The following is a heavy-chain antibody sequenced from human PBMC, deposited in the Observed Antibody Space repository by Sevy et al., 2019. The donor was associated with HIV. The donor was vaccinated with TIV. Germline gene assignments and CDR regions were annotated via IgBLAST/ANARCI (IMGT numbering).Heavy chain of an antibody. V-gene: IGHV3-30*02. CDR2: IQYDGSNK. D-gene: IGHD2-21*01. Sequence: GGSLRLSCAASGFSFNSYGMHWVRQAPGKGLEWMSYIQYDGSNKDYADSVKGRFTISRDNSKNTLYLQMNSLRVEDTAVFYCVKEGGGEGGDHWGQGTLVTVSS. CDR1: GFSFNSYG. J-gene: IGHJ4*02. CDR3: VKEGGGEGGDH.